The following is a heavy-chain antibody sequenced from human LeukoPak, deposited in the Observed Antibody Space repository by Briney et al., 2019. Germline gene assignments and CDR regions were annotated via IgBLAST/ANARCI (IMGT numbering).Heavy chain of an antibody. CDR3: ARHAFRSQYNPNDL. CDR1: EFNVSSNY. Sequence: GSLRLSCTASEFNVSSNYISWIRQALGGRLEWLSVIYYNGITFYSDSVKGRFTISRDTSKNTVYLQMNSLRGEDTAMYYCARHAFRSQYNPNDLWGQGTLVTVSS. J-gene: IGHJ4*02. V-gene: IGHV3-66*04. CDR2: IYYNGIT. D-gene: IGHD1-14*01.